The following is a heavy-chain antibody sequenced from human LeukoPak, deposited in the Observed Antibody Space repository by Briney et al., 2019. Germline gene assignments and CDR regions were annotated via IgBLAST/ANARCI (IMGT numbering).Heavy chain of an antibody. V-gene: IGHV3-30*18. Sequence: PGGSLRLSCAASGFTFSSYGMHWVRQAPGKGLEWVAVVSYDGGNKYYADSVKGRFTISRDNSKNTLYLQVNSLRAEDTAVYYCANENYYDSSGFPDYWGQGTLVTVSS. CDR1: GFTFSSYG. D-gene: IGHD3-22*01. CDR2: VSYDGGNK. J-gene: IGHJ4*02. CDR3: ANENYYDSSGFPDY.